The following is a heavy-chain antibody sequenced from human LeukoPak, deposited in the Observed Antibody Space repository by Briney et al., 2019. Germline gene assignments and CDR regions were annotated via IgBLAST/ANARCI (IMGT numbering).Heavy chain of an antibody. J-gene: IGHJ4*02. CDR1: GFIFSIYG. CDR2: IWHDGSAE. Sequence: GRSLRLSCATSGFIFSIYGRYGVRQAPAKGLEGVAVIWHDGSAEFYADSVKGRFSISRDDSKNTVYLQMNSLRAEDTALYYCAKDNRGGWSGYFDYWGQGVLVTVSS. CDR3: AKDNRGGWSGYFDY. V-gene: IGHV3-33*06. D-gene: IGHD6-19*01.